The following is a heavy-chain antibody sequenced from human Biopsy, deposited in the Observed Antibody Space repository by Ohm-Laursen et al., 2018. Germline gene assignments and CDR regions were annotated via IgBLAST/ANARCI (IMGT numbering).Heavy chain of an antibody. J-gene: IGHJ4*02. D-gene: IGHD1-26*01. V-gene: IGHV1-69*13. CDR3: ARGPHSGSHSCFDY. Sequence: SVKVSCKASGGTFINYAISWVRQAPGQGLEWMGGITPMFGTANYAQMFQGRVTISADEPTSTSYMELSSLTTEDTAIYYCARGPHSGSHSCFDYWGRGTLVTVSS. CDR2: ITPMFGTA. CDR1: GGTFINYA.